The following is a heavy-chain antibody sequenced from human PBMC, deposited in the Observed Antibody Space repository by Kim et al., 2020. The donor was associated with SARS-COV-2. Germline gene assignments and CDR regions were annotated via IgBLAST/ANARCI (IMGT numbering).Heavy chain of an antibody. V-gene: IGHV3-23*01. J-gene: IGHJ4*02. CDR2: ISGSGGST. CDR3: AKEGLRYFDWLMSEHPPLDY. CDR1: GFTFSSYA. Sequence: GGSLRLSCAASGFTFSSYAMSWVRQAPGKGLEWVSAISGSGGSTYYADSVKGRFTISRDNSKNTLYLQMNSLRAEDTAVYYCAKEGLRYFDWLMSEHPPLDYWGQGTLVTVSS. D-gene: IGHD3-9*01.